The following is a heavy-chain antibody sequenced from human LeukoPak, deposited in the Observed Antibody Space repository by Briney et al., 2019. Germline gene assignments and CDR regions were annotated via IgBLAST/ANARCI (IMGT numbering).Heavy chain of an antibody. Sequence: PGGSLRLSCAASGFTFTSYSMNWVRQAPGKGLEWVSTISGGGGSTYYADSVKGRFTIPRDNSKNTLYLQVSSLRAEDAAVYYCAKGGKWDVTPFDYWGQGTLVTVSS. J-gene: IGHJ4*02. D-gene: IGHD1-26*01. CDR1: GFTFTSYS. V-gene: IGHV3-23*01. CDR3: AKGGKWDVTPFDY. CDR2: ISGGGGST.